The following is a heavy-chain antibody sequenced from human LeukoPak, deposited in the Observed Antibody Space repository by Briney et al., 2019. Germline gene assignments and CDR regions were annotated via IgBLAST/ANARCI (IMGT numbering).Heavy chain of an antibody. V-gene: IGHV3-30*03. J-gene: IGHJ5*02. CDR1: GFTFSSYG. CDR2: ISYDGSNK. Sequence: GGSLRLSCAASGFTFSSYGMHWVRQAPGKGLEWVAVISYDGSNKYYADSVKGRFTISRDNSKNTLFLQMNSLRADDTAMYYCARGQGAWGQGTLVTVSS. CDR3: ARGQGA.